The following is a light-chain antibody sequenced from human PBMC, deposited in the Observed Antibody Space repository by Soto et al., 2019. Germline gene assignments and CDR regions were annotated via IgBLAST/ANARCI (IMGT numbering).Light chain of an antibody. CDR2: VTS. J-gene: IGKJ5*01. V-gene: IGKV1-12*01. Sequence: DIQMTQSPSSVSASVGDRVTITCRATQGLSGSLAWYQQKPGKAPKLLISVTSRLQSRVPSRFSGSAARTDVTLSIDSLQPEELATYYRQHGHNWPLTFGQGTRLEIK. CDR3: QHGHNWPLT. CDR1: QGLSGS.